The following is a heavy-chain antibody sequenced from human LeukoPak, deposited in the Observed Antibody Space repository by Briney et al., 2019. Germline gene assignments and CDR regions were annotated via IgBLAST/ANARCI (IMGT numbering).Heavy chain of an antibody. CDR1: GFTVSSNY. CDR3: AKDRGSGWLHDAFDV. D-gene: IGHD6-19*01. Sequence: GGSLRLSCAASGFTVSSNYMSWVRQAPGKGLEWVSVIYSGGSTYYADSVKGRFTIPRDNSKNTLYLQMNSLRADDTAVYYCAKDRGSGWLHDAFDVWGQGTMVTVSS. V-gene: IGHV3-53*01. J-gene: IGHJ3*01. CDR2: IYSGGST.